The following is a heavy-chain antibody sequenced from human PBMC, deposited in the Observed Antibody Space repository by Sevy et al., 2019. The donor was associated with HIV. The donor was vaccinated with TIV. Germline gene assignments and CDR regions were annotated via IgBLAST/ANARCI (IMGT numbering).Heavy chain of an antibody. Sequence: GGSLRLSCAASGFTFSNYWMSWVRQAPGKGLECVANMNQDGSEKYYLDSVKGRFIVSRDNAKNSLYLQMNSLRAEDSAVYYWAREQITGSTPDYFDSWGQGTLVTVSS. CDR1: GFTFSNYW. J-gene: IGHJ4*02. D-gene: IGHD1-7*01. CDR3: AREQITGSTPDYFDS. CDR2: MNQDGSEK. V-gene: IGHV3-7*01.